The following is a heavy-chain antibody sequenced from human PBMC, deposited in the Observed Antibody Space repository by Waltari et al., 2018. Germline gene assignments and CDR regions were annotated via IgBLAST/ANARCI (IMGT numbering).Heavy chain of an antibody. CDR1: GFTFRTYA. J-gene: IGHJ4*02. CDR2: IFSSGTT. Sequence: QLLESGGGLVQPGGSLRLSCAASGFTFRTYAMNWIRQAPGKGLGVVAVIFSSGTTFYGESVKGRFTVSRDDSNHTVHLQMNNLRNGDTAVYYCAKGRKENHFDHWGQGAWSPSP. V-gene: IGHV3-23*03. CDR3: AKGRKENHFDH.